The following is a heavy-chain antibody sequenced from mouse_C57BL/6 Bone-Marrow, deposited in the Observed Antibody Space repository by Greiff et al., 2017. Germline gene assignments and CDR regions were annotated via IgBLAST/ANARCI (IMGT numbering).Heavy chain of an antibody. V-gene: IGHV1-4*01. CDR3: ARGSYDGYYVWFAY. CDR1: GYTFTSYT. CDR2: INPSSGYT. Sequence: VQLQQSGAELARPGASVKMSCKASGYTFTSYTMHWVKQRPGQGLEWIGYINPSSGYTKYNQKFKHKATLTADKSSSTAYMQLSSLTSEDSAVYYCARGSYDGYYVWFAYWGQGTLVTVSA. D-gene: IGHD2-3*01. J-gene: IGHJ3*01.